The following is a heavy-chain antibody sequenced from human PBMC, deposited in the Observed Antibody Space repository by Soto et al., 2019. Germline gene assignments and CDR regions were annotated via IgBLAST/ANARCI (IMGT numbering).Heavy chain of an antibody. Sequence: QVQLVESGGGVVQPGRSLRLSCAASGFTFSSYAMHWVRQAPGKGLEWVAVISYDGSNKYYADSVKGRFTISRDNSKNTLYLQLNSLTAEDTAVYYCAREYSSSATHHKFYYYYYYGMDVWGQGTTVTVSS. D-gene: IGHD6-6*01. J-gene: IGHJ6*02. CDR1: GFTFSSYA. V-gene: IGHV3-30-3*01. CDR3: AREYSSSATHHKFYYYYYYGMDV. CDR2: ISYDGSNK.